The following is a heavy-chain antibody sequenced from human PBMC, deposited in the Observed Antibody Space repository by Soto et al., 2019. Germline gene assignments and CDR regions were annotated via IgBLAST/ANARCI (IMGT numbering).Heavy chain of an antibody. CDR3: TSRAEGGMDV. J-gene: IGHJ6*02. V-gene: IGHV3-73*01. CDR2: IRSKGYSYAT. CDR1: GFTFSGSG. Sequence: EVQLVESGGGLVQPGGSLKVSCAASGFTFSGSGMHWVRQASRKGLEWVGRIRSKGYSYATAYAASVKGRFTISRDDSKNTAYLQMDSLKTVDTAVYYCTSRAEGGMDVWGQGTTVTVSS.